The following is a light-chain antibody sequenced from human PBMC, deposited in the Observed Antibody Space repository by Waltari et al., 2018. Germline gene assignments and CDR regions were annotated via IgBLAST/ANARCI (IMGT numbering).Light chain of an antibody. CDR3: QQYGSSPGT. CDR1: QSVSSSY. Sequence: EIVLTQSQGPLSLSPGARATLTCRASQSVSSSYLAWYQQKPRQAPRTLIYGASSRATGIPDRFSGSGSGTDFTLTISRLEPEDFAVYYCQQYGSSPGTFGQGTKVEIK. V-gene: IGKV3-20*01. J-gene: IGKJ1*01. CDR2: GAS.